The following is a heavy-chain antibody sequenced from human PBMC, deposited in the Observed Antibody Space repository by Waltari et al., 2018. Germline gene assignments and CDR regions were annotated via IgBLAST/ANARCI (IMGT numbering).Heavy chain of an antibody. J-gene: IGHJ4*02. CDR1: GFTFSSYW. CDR2: IKQDGSEK. V-gene: IGHV3-7*01. D-gene: IGHD3-10*01. Sequence: EVQLVESGGGLVQPGGSLRLSCAASGFTFSSYWMSWFRQAPGKGLEWVANIKQDGSEKYYVDSVKGRFTISRDNAKNSLYLQMNSLRAEDTAVYYCARGDTMVRGVPNFWGQGTLVTVSS. CDR3: ARGDTMVRGVPNF.